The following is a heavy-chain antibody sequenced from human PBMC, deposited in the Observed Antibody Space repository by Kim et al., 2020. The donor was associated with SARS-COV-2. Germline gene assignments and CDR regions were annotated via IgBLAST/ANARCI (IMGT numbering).Heavy chain of an antibody. V-gene: IGHV4-61*01. CDR1: GGSVSSGSYY. CDR3: ARVSTTTTYYYGMDV. J-gene: IGHJ6*01. CDR2: IYYSGST. D-gene: IGHD1-1*01. Sequence: SETLSLTCTVSGGSVSSGSYYWSWIRQPPGKGLEWIGYIYYSGSTNYNPSLKSRVTISVDTSKNQFSLKLSSVTAADTAVYYCARVSTTTTYYYGMDVWG.